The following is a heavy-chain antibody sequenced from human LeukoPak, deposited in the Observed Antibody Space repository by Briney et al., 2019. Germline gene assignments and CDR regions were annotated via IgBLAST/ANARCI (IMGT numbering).Heavy chain of an antibody. CDR2: INHSGST. CDR3: AREVPYCSSTSCPYYYYYYMDV. V-gene: IGHV4-34*01. J-gene: IGHJ6*03. D-gene: IGHD2-2*01. CDR1: GGSFSPYY. Sequence: PSETLSLTCAVYGGSFSPYYWSWIRQPPGKGLEWIGEINHSGSTNYNPSLKSRVTMSVDTSKNQFSLKLSSVTAADTAVYYCAREVPYCSSTSCPYYYYYYMDVWGKGTTVTVSS.